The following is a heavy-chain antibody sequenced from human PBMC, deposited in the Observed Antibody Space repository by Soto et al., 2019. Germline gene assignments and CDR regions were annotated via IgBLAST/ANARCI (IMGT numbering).Heavy chain of an antibody. Sequence: ASVKVSCKASGYTFTSYGISWVRQAPGQGLEWMGWISAYNGNTNYAQKLQGRVTMTTDTSTSTAYMELRSLRSDDTAVYYCARDGLWFGELLPATRGYYYYYGMDVWGQGTTVTVSS. D-gene: IGHD3-10*01. V-gene: IGHV1-18*01. J-gene: IGHJ6*02. CDR1: GYTFTSYG. CDR2: ISAYNGNT. CDR3: ARDGLWFGELLPATRGYYYYYGMDV.